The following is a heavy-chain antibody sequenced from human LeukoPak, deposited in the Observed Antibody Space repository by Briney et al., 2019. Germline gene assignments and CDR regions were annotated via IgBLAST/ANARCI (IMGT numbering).Heavy chain of an antibody. CDR3: ARLNNEFWY. D-gene: IGHD3-3*01. CDR1: GGSIRYSSYY. Sequence: PSETLSLTCTVSGGSIRYSSYYWGWIRQPPGKGLEWIGSVYYSGSTYSNPSLKSRVTISVDTSKNQFSLKLSFVTAADTAVYYCARLNNEFWYWGQGTLVTVSS. CDR2: VYYSGST. V-gene: IGHV4-39*01. J-gene: IGHJ4*02.